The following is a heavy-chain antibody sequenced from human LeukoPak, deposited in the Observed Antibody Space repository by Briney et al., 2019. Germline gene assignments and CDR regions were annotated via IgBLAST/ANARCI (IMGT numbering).Heavy chain of an antibody. V-gene: IGHV1-69*06. D-gene: IGHD2-15*01. CDR3: ARDPDIRGAEYFQH. Sequence: SVKVSCKASGGTFSSYAISWVRQAPGQGLEWMGGIIPIFGTANYAQKFQGRVTITADKSTSTAYMELSSLRSEDTAVYYCARDPDIRGAEYFQHWGQGTLVTVSS. CDR1: GGTFSSYA. CDR2: IIPIFGTA. J-gene: IGHJ1*01.